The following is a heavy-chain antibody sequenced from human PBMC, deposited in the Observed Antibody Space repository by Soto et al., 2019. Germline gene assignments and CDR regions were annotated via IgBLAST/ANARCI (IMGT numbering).Heavy chain of an antibody. Sequence: GGALRLSCEGCGFIFSSHGMHWVRQAPGKGLEWVAVIWYDGSSKFYADSVKGRFTISRDNSKNTLYLQMNSLRADDTAVYFCARAQLDGLTPRDTSYFDYCCKPTLLPVFS. CDR3: ARAQLDGLTPRDTSYFDY. V-gene: IGHV3-33*01. D-gene: IGHD1-26*01. CDR2: IWYDGSSK. CDR1: GFIFSSHG. J-gene: IGHJ4*02.